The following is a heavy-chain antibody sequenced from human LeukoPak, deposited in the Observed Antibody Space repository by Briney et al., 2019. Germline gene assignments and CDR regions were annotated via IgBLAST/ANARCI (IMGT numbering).Heavy chain of an antibody. J-gene: IGHJ5*02. CDR2: INPNSGGT. CDR1: GYTFTSYG. D-gene: IGHD5-24*01. Sequence: GASVKVSCKASGYTFTSYGISWVRQAPGQGLEWMGWINPNSGGTNYAQKFQGRVTMTRDTSISTAYMELSRLRSDDTAVYYCARDLPPRDGYNLPWGQGTLVTVSS. V-gene: IGHV1-2*02. CDR3: ARDLPPRDGYNLP.